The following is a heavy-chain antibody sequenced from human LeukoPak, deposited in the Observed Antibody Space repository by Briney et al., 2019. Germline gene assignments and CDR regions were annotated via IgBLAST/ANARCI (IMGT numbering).Heavy chain of an antibody. J-gene: IGHJ4*02. Sequence: TGGSLRLSCTASGFTFSTYWMTWVRQTPGKGLGWVANIKEDGSEKGYAGSVKGRFTISRDNAKNSLYLQMNSLRVDDTAMYYCTRNSGWYRLDYWGQGTLVTVPS. CDR1: GFTFSTYW. CDR3: TRNSGWYRLDY. V-gene: IGHV3-7*01. CDR2: IKEDGSEK. D-gene: IGHD6-19*01.